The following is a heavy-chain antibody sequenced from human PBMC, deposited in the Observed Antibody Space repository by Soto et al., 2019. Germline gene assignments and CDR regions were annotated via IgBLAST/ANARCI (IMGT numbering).Heavy chain of an antibody. CDR2: ISYDGSNK. CDR3: ARSLVRATPDS. D-gene: IGHD1-26*01. CDR1: GFTFSSYG. V-gene: IGHV3-30*03. J-gene: IGHJ4*02. Sequence: GGSLRFSCAASGFTFSSYGVHWVRQAPGKGLEWVAVISYDGSNKYYADSVKGRFTVSRANAQNSLYLQMNSLRAEDTAVYYCARSLVRATPDSWGQGTLVTVSS.